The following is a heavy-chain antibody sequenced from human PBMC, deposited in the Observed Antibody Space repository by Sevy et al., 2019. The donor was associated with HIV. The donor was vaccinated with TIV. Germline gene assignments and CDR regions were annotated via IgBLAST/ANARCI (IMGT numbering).Heavy chain of an antibody. J-gene: IGHJ4*02. V-gene: IGHV3-48*03. D-gene: IGHD2-21*02. CDR1: GFTFSNYE. CDR2: ISSGSSTI. CDR3: ARESGSDWYLDS. Sequence: GGSLRLSCAASGFTFSNYEMNWVRQAPGKGLEWLSYISSGSSTIYYADSVKGRFTISRDNAKNSLYLQMNSLRVDDTALYYCARESGSDWYLDSWGQGTLVTVSS.